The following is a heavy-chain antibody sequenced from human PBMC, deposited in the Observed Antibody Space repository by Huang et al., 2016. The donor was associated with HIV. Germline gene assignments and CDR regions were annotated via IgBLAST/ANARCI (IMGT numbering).Heavy chain of an antibody. CDR2: ITSRNSI. V-gene: IGHV3-21*01. CDR3: ARDSPTSYPSMGDFDY. Sequence: EVQLVESGGGLVKPGGSLRLSCAASGFTFSSFIMNWVRQVPGKGLEFVYPITSRNSIENSDIVRGRFTVSRDNTKNSLFLHMNDLRAEDTAVYFCARDSPTSYPSMGDFDYWGQGTLVSVSS. D-gene: IGHD1-26*01. J-gene: IGHJ4*02. CDR1: GFTFSSFI.